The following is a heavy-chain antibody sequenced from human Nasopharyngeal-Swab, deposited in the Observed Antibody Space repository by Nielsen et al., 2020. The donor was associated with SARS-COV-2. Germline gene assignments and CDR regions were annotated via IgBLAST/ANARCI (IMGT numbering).Heavy chain of an antibody. CDR3: ARGSESAFYDYVWGSNPIGGDY. J-gene: IGHJ4*02. V-gene: IGHV1-46*01. D-gene: IGHD3-16*01. CDR2: INPSGGST. Sequence: WVRQAPGQGLEWMGRINPSGGSTSYAQKFQGRVTMTRDTSTSTVYMELSSLRSEDTAVYYCARGSESAFYDYVWGSNPIGGDYWGQGTLVTVSS.